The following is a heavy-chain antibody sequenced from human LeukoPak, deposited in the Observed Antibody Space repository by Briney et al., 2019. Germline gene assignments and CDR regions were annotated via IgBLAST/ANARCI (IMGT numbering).Heavy chain of an antibody. V-gene: IGHV3-30*18. CDR1: GFTFSSYG. J-gene: IGHJ6*02. CDR3: AKTSLCSSTSCRYYGMDV. D-gene: IGHD2-2*01. Sequence: PGGSLRLSCAASGFTFSSYGMHWVRQAPGKGLEWVAVISYDGSNKYYADSVKGRFTISRDNSKNTLYLQMNSLSAEDTAVYYCAKTSLCSSTSCRYYGMDVWGQGTTVTVSS. CDR2: ISYDGSNK.